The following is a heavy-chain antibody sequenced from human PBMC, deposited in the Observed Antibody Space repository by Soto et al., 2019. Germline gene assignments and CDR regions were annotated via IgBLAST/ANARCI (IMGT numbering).Heavy chain of an antibody. D-gene: IGHD3-3*01. Sequence: SETLSLTCTVSGGSISSGDYYWSWVRQPPGKGLEWIGYIYYSGSTYYNPSLKSRVTISVDTSKNQFSLKLSSVTAADTAVYYCAREDSVFGVVISYWGQGTLVTVSS. CDR3: AREDSVFGVVISY. J-gene: IGHJ4*02. V-gene: IGHV4-30-4*01. CDR1: GGSISSGDYY. CDR2: IYYSGST.